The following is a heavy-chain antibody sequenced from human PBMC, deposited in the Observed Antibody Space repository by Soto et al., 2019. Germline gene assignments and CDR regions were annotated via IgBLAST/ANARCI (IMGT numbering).Heavy chain of an antibody. CDR2: ISAYSGKT. Sequence: QVQLVQSGGEVKKPGASVKVSCKTSGDTFTTYGISWVRHAPGQGLEWVGWISAYSGKTHYAQTFQGKVTMTTDTSTNTAYLELRSLSSDDTAVYYCARDPYLGADQYWGQGTLVTVSS. D-gene: IGHD3-16*01. V-gene: IGHV1-18*01. CDR1: GDTFTTYG. J-gene: IGHJ4*02. CDR3: ARDPYLGADQY.